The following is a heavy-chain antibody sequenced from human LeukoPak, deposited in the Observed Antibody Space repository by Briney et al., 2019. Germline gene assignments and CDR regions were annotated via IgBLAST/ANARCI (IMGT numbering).Heavy chain of an antibody. CDR3: AKTGYYYDRSDYYYDRSRYFDL. CDR2: ISSSSSYI. CDR1: GFTFSSYS. Sequence: PGGSLRLSCAASGFTFSSYSMNWVRQAPGKGLEWVSCISSSSSYIYYADSVKGRFTISRDNSKNTLYLQMNSLRAEDTAVYYCAKTGYYYDRSDYYYDRSRYFDLWGRGTLVTVSS. D-gene: IGHD3-22*01. J-gene: IGHJ2*01. V-gene: IGHV3-21*04.